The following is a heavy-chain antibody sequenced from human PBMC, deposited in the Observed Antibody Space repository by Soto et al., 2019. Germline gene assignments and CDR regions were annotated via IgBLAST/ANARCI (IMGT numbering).Heavy chain of an antibody. J-gene: IGHJ6*02. CDR2: INPNSGGT. CDR3: ARDMGELLRYYYYGMDV. Sequence: ALVKVSCKASGYTFTGYYMHWVRQAPGQGLEWMGWINPNSGGTNYAQKFQGRVTMTRDTSISTAYMELSRLRSDDTAVYYCARDMGELLRYYYYGMDVWGQGTTVTVSS. V-gene: IGHV1-2*02. CDR1: GYTFTGYY. D-gene: IGHD1-26*01.